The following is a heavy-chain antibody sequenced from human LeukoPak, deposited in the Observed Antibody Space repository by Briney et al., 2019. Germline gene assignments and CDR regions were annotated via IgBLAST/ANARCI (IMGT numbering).Heavy chain of an antibody. CDR1: GFTFSSYA. CDR3: ARPLVADRRWDYFDY. Sequence: GGSLRLSCAASGFTFSSYAMHWVRQAPGKGLEWVAVISYDGSNKYYADSVKGRFTISRDNSKNTLYLQMNSLRAEDTAVYYCARPLVADRRWDYFDYWGQGTLVTVSS. D-gene: IGHD6-6*01. J-gene: IGHJ4*02. CDR2: ISYDGSNK. V-gene: IGHV3-30-3*01.